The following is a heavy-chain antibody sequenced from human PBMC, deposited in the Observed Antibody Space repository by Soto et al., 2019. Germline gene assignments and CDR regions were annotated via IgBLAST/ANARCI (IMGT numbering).Heavy chain of an antibody. J-gene: IGHJ5*02. CDR2: MNPNSGNT. CDR1: GYTFTSYD. D-gene: IGHD3-3*01. V-gene: IGHV1-8*01. CDR3: ARGYYDFWSGSNWFDP. Sequence: QVQLVQSGAEVNKPGASVKVSCKASGYTFTSYDINWVRQATGQGLEWMGWMNPNSGNTGYAQKFQGRVTMTRNTSISTAYMELSSLRSEDTAVYYCARGYYDFWSGSNWFDPWGQGTLVTVSS.